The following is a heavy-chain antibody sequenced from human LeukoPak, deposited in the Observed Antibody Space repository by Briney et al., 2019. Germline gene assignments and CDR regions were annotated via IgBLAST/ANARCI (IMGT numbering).Heavy chain of an antibody. V-gene: IGHV4-59*08. Sequence: SETLSLTCTVSGGSISSYYWSWIRQPPGKGLEWIGYIYHSGSTNYNPSLKSRVTISVDTSKNQFSLKLSSVTAADTAVYYCARSITVAGTGFDYWGQGTLVTVSS. D-gene: IGHD6-19*01. J-gene: IGHJ4*02. CDR3: ARSITVAGTGFDY. CDR1: GGSISSYY. CDR2: IYHSGST.